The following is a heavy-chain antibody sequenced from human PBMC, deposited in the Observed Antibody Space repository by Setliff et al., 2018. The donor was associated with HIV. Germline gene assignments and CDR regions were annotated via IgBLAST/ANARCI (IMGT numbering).Heavy chain of an antibody. CDR1: GFTFEDYG. V-gene: IGHV3-20*04. Sequence: GESLRLSCAVSGFTFEDYGMSWVRQAPGKGLEWVSGINWNGGSTGYVDSVKGRFTISRDNAKNSLYLQMNSLGAEDMALYYCVRDKWLVPDTFDIWGQGTMVTVSS. J-gene: IGHJ3*02. CDR3: VRDKWLVPDTFDI. CDR2: INWNGGST. D-gene: IGHD6-19*01.